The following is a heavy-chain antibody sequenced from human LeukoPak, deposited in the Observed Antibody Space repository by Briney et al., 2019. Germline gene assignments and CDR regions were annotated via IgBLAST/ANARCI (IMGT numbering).Heavy chain of an antibody. CDR3: ARIMTEAFDI. V-gene: IGHV4-59*01. Sequence: PSETLSLTCTVSGGSISSYYWTWIRQPPGKGLEWIGYFYYSGNTNYNPSLKSRVTISVDTSKNQVSLKLNSVTAADAAVHYCARIMTEAFDIWGQGTMVSVSS. CDR1: GGSISSYY. J-gene: IGHJ3*02. CDR2: FYYSGNT.